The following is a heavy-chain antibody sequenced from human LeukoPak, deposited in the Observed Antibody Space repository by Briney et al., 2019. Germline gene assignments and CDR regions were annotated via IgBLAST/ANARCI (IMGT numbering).Heavy chain of an antibody. V-gene: IGHV4-34*01. CDR2: INHSGST. D-gene: IGHD6-19*01. J-gene: IGHJ4*02. Sequence: PSETLSLTCAVYGGSFSGYYWSWIRQPPGKGLEWIGEINHSGSTNYNPSLKSRVTISVDTSKNQFSLKLSSVTAADTAVYYCARHDSSGWYNYWGQGTLVTVSS. CDR3: ARHDSSGWYNY. CDR1: GGSFSGYY.